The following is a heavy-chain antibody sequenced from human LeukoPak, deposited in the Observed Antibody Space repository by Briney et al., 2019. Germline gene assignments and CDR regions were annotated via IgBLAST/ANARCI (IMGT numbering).Heavy chain of an antibody. J-gene: IGHJ4*02. CDR1: GVSISSYY. V-gene: IGHV4-59*01. CDR3: ARAGGGYSFNY. Sequence: SETLSLTCTVSGVSISSYYWSWIRQPPGKGLEWIGYLYYSGNTDYNPSLKSRVTISVDTSKNQFSLKLSSVTAADTAVYYCARAGGGYSFNYWGQGTLVTVSS. CDR2: LYYSGNT. D-gene: IGHD6-13*01.